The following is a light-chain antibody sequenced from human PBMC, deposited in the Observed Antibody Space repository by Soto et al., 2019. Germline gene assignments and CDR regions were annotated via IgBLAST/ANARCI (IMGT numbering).Light chain of an antibody. CDR2: EGS. V-gene: IGLV2-23*03. CDR1: SSDVGSYNL. CDR3: CSYAGSSTFGV. Sequence: ALTQPASVSGSPGQSITISCTGTSSDVGSYNLVSWYQQHPGKAPKLMIYEGSKRPSGVSNRFSGSKSGNTASLTISGLQAEDEADYYCCSYAGSSTFGVFGGGTKLTVL. J-gene: IGLJ2*01.